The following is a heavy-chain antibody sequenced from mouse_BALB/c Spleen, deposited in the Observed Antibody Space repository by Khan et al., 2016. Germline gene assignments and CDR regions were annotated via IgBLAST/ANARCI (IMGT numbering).Heavy chain of an antibody. CDR2: INPDSSTI. CDR3: ASHYGSSYGAMDY. Sequence: EVQLQESGGGLVQPGGSLKLSCAASGFDFSRYWMGWVRQAPGKGLEWIGEINPDSSTINYTPSLKDKFIISRDNAKNTLYLQMSKVRSEDTALYYCASHYGSSYGAMDYWGQGTSVTVSS. J-gene: IGHJ4*01. D-gene: IGHD1-1*01. CDR1: GFDFSRYW. V-gene: IGHV4-1*02.